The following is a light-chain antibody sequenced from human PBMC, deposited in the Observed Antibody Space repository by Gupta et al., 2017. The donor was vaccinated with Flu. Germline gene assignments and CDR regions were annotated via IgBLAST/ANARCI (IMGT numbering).Light chain of an antibody. CDR3: QQYNSYSGT. CDR1: QSISSW. J-gene: IGKJ1*01. Sequence: PSTLSASVGDRVTITCRASQSISSWLAWYQQKPGKAPKLLIYKASSLESGVPSRFSGSGSGTEFTLTVSSLQPDDFATYYCQQYNSYSGTFGQGTKVEIK. V-gene: IGKV1-5*03. CDR2: KAS.